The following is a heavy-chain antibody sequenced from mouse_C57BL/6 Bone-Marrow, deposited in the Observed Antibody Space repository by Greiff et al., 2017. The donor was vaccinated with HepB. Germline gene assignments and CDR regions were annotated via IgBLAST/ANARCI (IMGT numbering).Heavy chain of an antibody. D-gene: IGHD1-1*01. CDR2: INPYNGGT. CDR1: GYTFTDYY. V-gene: IGHV1-19*01. J-gene: IGHJ2*01. CDR3: ARRITTVVAPYYFDY. Sequence: EVQLQQSGPVLVKPGASVKMSCKASGYTFTDYYMNWVKQSHGKSLEWIGVINPYNGGTSYNQKFKGKATLTVDKSSSTAYMELNSLTSEDSAVYYCARRITTVVAPYYFDYWGQGTTLTVSS.